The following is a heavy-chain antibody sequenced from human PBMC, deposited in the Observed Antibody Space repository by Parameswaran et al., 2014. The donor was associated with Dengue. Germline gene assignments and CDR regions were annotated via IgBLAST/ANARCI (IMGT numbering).Heavy chain of an antibody. CDR2: INPSGGST. CDR3: ARESISRKSMDV. D-gene: IGHD3-3*01. Sequence: WVRQAPGQGLEWMGIINPSGGSTSYAQKFQGRVTMTRDTSTSTVYMELSSLRSEDTAVYYCARESISRKSMDVWGQGTTVTVSS. V-gene: IGHV1-46*01. J-gene: IGHJ6*02.